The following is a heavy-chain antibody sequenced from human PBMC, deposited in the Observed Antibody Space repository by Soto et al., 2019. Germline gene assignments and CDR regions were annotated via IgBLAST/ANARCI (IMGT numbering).Heavy chain of an antibody. CDR2: FDPEDGET. Sequence: ASVKVSCKVSGCTLTELSMHWVRQAPGKGLEWMGGFDPEDGETIYAQKFQGRVTMTEETSTDTAYMELRSLRYEGTAVYYCATDLPYTVSYIGSFDDWGQGTLVTVSS. CDR1: GCTLTELS. J-gene: IGHJ4*02. V-gene: IGHV1-24*01. D-gene: IGHD1-26*01. CDR3: ATDLPYTVSYIGSFDD.